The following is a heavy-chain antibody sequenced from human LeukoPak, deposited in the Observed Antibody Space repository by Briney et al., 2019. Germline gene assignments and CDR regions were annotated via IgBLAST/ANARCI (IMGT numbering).Heavy chain of an antibody. CDR3: AKDSVMAYPLTGTRGCNWFDP. CDR2: ISGSGGST. J-gene: IGHJ5*02. D-gene: IGHD1-7*01. Sequence: GGSLRLSCAASGFTFSDYYMSWVRQAPGKGLEWVSAISGSGGSTYYAHSVQGRVTISRDNSKNTPYLEMNSLRSEDTAVYYCAKDSVMAYPLTGTRGCNWFDPWGQGTLVTVSS. V-gene: IGHV3-23*01. CDR1: GFTFSDYY.